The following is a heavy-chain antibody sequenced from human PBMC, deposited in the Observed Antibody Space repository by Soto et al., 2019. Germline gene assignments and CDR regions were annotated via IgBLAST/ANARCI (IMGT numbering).Heavy chain of an antibody. D-gene: IGHD5-18*01. CDR1: GFTSSSYG. Sequence: QEELVESGGGVVQPGRSLRLSCAASGFTSSSYGMHWVRQAPGKGLEWVAVISYDGSNKYYVDSVKGRFTISRDNSKNTLYLQMNSLRAEDTAVYYCAKGSTAMTYFDYWGQGTLVTVSS. CDR2: ISYDGSNK. V-gene: IGHV3-30*18. CDR3: AKGSTAMTYFDY. J-gene: IGHJ4*02.